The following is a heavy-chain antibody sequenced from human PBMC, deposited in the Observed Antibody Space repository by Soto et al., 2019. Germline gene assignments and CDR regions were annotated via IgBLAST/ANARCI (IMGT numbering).Heavy chain of an antibody. J-gene: IGHJ3*02. V-gene: IGHV1-8*01. CDR2: MNPNSGNT. CDR1: GYTFTSYD. Sequence: ASVKVSCKASGYTFTSYDINWVRQATGQGLEWMGWMNPNSGNTGYAQKFQGRVTMTRNTSISTAYMELSSLRPEDTAVYYCARGRDHYYGSGSYSDAFDIWGQGTMVTVSS. D-gene: IGHD3-10*01. CDR3: ARGRDHYYGSGSYSDAFDI.